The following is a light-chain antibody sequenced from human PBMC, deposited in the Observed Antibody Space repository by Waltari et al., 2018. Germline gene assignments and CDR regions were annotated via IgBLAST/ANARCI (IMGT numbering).Light chain of an antibody. V-gene: IGLV4-69*01. CDR3: QTWGTVI. CDR1: SGHSSYG. CDR2: LNSDGSH. J-gene: IGLJ2*01. Sequence: QLVRTQSPSASASLGASVKLTCTLSSGHSSYGLPWHPQQPEKGPRFLMKLNSDGSHTKGDGIPDRFSGSSSGAERYLTISSLQSEDEADYYCQTWGTVIFGGGTKVTVL.